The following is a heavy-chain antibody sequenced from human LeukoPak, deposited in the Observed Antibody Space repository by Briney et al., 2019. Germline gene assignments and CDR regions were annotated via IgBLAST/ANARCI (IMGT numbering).Heavy chain of an antibody. Sequence: GGSLRLSCAASGFTFSSYAMHWVRQAPGKGLEYVSAISSNGGSTYYANSVKGRFTISRDNSKNTLYLQMGSLRAEDMAVYYCARGYYYDSSGYYLAPAEYFQHWGQGTLVIVFS. J-gene: IGHJ1*01. CDR3: ARGYYYDSSGYYLAPAEYFQH. CDR1: GFTFSSYA. V-gene: IGHV3-64*01. CDR2: ISSNGGST. D-gene: IGHD3-22*01.